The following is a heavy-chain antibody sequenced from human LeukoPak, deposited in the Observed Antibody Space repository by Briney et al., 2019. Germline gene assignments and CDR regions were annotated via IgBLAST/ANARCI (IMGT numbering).Heavy chain of an antibody. V-gene: IGHV3-11*04. Sequence: GGSLRLSCAASGFTFSDYYMSWIRQAPGKGLEWVSYISSSGSTIYYADSVKGHFTISRDNAKNSLYVQMNSMRAEDTAVYYCASGKQGETNYFDYWGQGTLVTVSS. CDR1: GFTFSDYY. J-gene: IGHJ4*02. CDR3: ASGKQGETNYFDY. CDR2: ISSSGSTI. D-gene: IGHD3-16*01.